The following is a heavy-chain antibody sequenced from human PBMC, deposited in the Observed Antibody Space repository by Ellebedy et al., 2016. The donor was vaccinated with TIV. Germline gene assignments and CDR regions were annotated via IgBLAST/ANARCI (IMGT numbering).Heavy chain of an antibody. Sequence: GESLKISCKGSGYSFTSYWISWVRQMPGKGLEWMGRIDPSDSYTNYSPSFQGHVTISADKSISTAYLQWSSLKASDTAMYYCARVYYYGSGSSYDFDYWGQGTLVTVSS. CDR3: ARVYYYGSGSSYDFDY. V-gene: IGHV5-10-1*01. D-gene: IGHD3-10*01. CDR2: IDPSDSYT. J-gene: IGHJ4*02. CDR1: GYSFTSYW.